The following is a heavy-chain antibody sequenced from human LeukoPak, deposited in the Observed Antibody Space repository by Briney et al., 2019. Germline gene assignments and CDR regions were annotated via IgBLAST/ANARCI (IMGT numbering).Heavy chain of an antibody. CDR3: ARGPSGYHNT. J-gene: IGHJ4*02. CDR2: IRYDGSNE. D-gene: IGHD5-12*01. Sequence: GGSLRLPCAASGFTFSSYGMHWVRQAPGKGLEWVSFIRYDGSNEYYADSVRGRFTISRDNSKNTLYLQMNSLRAEDTAVYYCARGPSGYHNTGGQGTLVTVSS. V-gene: IGHV3-30*02. CDR1: GFTFSSYG.